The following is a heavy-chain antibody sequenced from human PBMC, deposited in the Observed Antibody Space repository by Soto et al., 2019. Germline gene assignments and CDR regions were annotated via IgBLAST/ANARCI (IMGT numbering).Heavy chain of an antibody. D-gene: IGHD3-22*01. V-gene: IGHV1-18*01. CDR3: ARGGYYDSSGSRNYHYYGMNV. CDR1: GYTFTSYG. Sequence: ASVKVSCKASGYTFTSYGISWVRQAPGQGLEWMGWISAYNGNTNYAQKLQGRVTMTTDTSTSTAYMELRSLRSDDTAVYHCARGGYYDSSGSRNYHYYGMNVWGQGTTVTVSS. CDR2: ISAYNGNT. J-gene: IGHJ6*02.